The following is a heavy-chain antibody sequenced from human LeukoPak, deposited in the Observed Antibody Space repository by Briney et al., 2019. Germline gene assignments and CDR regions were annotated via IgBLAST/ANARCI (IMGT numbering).Heavy chain of an antibody. CDR3: AKDRAPSSGTSFDS. J-gene: IGHJ4*02. CDR2: ISGNGDNT. CDR1: GFTFSSYA. Sequence: GGSLRLSCAASGFTFSSYAMNWVRRAPGKGLEWVPTISGNGDNTYYADSVRGRFTISRDNSKNTLYLQMNSLRAEDTAVYYCAKDRAPSSGTSFDSWGQGTLVTVSS. V-gene: IGHV3-23*01. D-gene: IGHD3-10*01.